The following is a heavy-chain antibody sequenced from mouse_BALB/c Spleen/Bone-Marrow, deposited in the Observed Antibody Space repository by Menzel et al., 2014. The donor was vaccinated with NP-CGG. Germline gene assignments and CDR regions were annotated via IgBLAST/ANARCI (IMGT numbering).Heavy chain of an antibody. D-gene: IGHD2-4*01. CDR2: IDPENGNI. V-gene: IGHV14-1*02. J-gene: IGHJ4*01. CDR1: GFNIKDYY. Sequence: VQLQQPGAELVRPGALVKLSCKASGFNIKDYYMHWVKQRPEQGLKWIGWIDPENGNIIYDPKFQGKASIPADTSSNTAYLQLSSLTSEDTAVYYCARGYYDFGYYAMDYRGQATSVTVSS. CDR3: ARGYYDFGYYAMDY.